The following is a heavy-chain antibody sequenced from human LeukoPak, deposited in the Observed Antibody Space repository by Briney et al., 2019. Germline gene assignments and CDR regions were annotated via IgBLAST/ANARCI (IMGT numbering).Heavy chain of an antibody. CDR1: GYTFTSYG. V-gene: IGHV1-18*01. CDR3: ARGSSSDWDGRYWYFDL. D-gene: IGHD3-9*01. CDR2: ISAYNGNT. J-gene: IGHJ2*01. Sequence: ASVKVSCKASGYTFTSYGISWVRQAPGQGLEWMGWISAYNGNTNYAQKLQGRVTMTTDTSTSTAYMELRSLRSDDTAVYYCARGSSSDWDGRYWYFDLWGVAPWSLSPQ.